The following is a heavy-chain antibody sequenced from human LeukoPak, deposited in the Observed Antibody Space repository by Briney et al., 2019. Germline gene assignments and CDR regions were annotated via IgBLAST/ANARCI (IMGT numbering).Heavy chain of an antibody. J-gene: IGHJ6*02. CDR1: GGSFSGYY. CDR2: IYYSGST. D-gene: IGHD3-9*01. V-gene: IGHV4-59*01. Sequence: SETLSLTCAVYGGSFSGYYWSWIRQPPGKGLEWIGYIYYSGSTNYNPSLKSRVTISVDTSKNQFSLKLSSVTAADTAVYYCARGPDYDILTGYYGMDVWGQGTTVTVSS. CDR3: ARGPDYDILTGYYGMDV.